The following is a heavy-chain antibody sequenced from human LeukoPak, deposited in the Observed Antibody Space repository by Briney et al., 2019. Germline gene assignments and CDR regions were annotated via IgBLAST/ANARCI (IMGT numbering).Heavy chain of an antibody. CDR2: IYYSGST. Sequence: SETLSLTCTVSGGSISSSSYYWGWIRQPPGKGLEWIGSIYYSGSTYYNPSLKSRVTISVDRSKNQFSLKLSSVTAADTAVYYCARESPYYYDSSGHFDYWGQGTLVTVSS. CDR1: GGSISSSSYY. V-gene: IGHV4-39*07. J-gene: IGHJ4*02. CDR3: ARESPYYYDSSGHFDY. D-gene: IGHD3-22*01.